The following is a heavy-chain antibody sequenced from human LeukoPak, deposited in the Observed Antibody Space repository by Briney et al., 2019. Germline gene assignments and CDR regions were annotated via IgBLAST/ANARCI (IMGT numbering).Heavy chain of an antibody. V-gene: IGHV3-30*03. Sequence: GGSLRLSCAASGFTLSRYAIHWVRQAPGKGLEWLTVISFDGNNKDCADSVKGRFTISRDNSKNTLYLQMNSLRAEDTAVYYCARAGAMTTMLHYWGQGTLVTVSS. CDR1: GFTLSRYA. CDR2: ISFDGNNK. J-gene: IGHJ4*02. CDR3: ARAGAMTTMLHY. D-gene: IGHD4-11*01.